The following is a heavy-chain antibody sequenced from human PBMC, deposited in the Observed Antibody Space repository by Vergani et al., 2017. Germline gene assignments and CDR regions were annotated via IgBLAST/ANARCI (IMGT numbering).Heavy chain of an antibody. CDR1: GFTFSSYA. V-gene: IGHV3-23*01. CDR3: ARSPQWLVQDY. Sequence: EVQLLESGGGLVQPGGSLRLSCAASGFTFSSYAMSWVRQAPGKGLEWVSAISGSGGSTYYADSVKGRFTISRDNAKNSLYLQMNSLRAEDTAVYYCARSPQWLVQDYWGQGTLVTVSS. J-gene: IGHJ4*02. CDR2: ISGSGGST. D-gene: IGHD6-19*01.